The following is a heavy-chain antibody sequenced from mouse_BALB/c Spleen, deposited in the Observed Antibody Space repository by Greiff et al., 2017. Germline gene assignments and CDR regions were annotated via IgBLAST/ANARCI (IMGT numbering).Heavy chain of an antibody. CDR2: ISSGGST. D-gene: IGHD1-1*01. V-gene: IGHV5-6-5*01. Sequence: EVQLQESGGGLVKPGGSLKLSCAASGFTFSSYAMSWVRQTPEKRLEWVASISSGGSTYYPDSVKGRFTISRDNARNILYLQMSSLRSEDTAMYYCATFITTVVDYWGQGTTLTVSS. CDR1: GFTFSSYA. J-gene: IGHJ2*01. CDR3: ATFITTVVDY.